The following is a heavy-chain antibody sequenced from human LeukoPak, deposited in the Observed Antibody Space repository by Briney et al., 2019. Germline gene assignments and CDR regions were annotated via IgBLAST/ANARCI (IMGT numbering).Heavy chain of an antibody. J-gene: IGHJ4*02. CDR2: IYYTGST. CDR3: TSAQYGYAFDY. V-gene: IGHV4-59*02. D-gene: IGHD5-12*01. Sequence: SETLSLTCSVSGGSVSSYYWTWIRQPPGKGLEWIGYIYYTGSTNYNPSLKSRVTISLDTSKNQFSLKLSSVTAADTAVYYCTSAQYGYAFDYWGQGALVTVSS. CDR1: GGSVSSYY.